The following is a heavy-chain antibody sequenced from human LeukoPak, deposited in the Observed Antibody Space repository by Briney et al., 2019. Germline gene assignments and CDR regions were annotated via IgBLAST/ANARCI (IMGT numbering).Heavy chain of an antibody. J-gene: IGHJ4*02. Sequence: SGTLSLTCAVSGGSISSSNWWSWVRQPPGKGLEWIGEIYHSGSTNYNPSLKSRVTISVDKSKNQFSLKLSSVTAADTAVYYCAGGVAAAGTGFDYWGQGTLVTVSS. CDR2: IYHSGST. D-gene: IGHD6-13*01. CDR3: AGGVAAAGTGFDY. V-gene: IGHV4-4*02. CDR1: GGSISSSNW.